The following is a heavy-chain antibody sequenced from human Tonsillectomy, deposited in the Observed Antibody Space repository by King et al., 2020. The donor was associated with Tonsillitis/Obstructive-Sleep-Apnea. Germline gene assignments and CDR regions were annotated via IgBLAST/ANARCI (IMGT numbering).Heavy chain of an antibody. CDR2: IYWDDDR. Sequence: TLKESGPTLVRPTQTLTLTCTFSGFSLSTSGEGVGWIRQPPGKALEWLALIYWDDDRRYSPSLKSRLTITKDTSKNQVVLTMTNVDPVDTATYYCAHKVPSSYYYYGLNVWGQGTTVTVSS. CDR1: GFSLSTSGEG. V-gene: IGHV2-5*02. CDR3: AHKVPSSYYYYGLNV. J-gene: IGHJ6*02. D-gene: IGHD3-10*01.